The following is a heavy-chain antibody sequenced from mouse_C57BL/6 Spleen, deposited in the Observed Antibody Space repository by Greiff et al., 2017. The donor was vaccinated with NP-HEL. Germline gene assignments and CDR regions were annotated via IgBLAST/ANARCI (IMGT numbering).Heavy chain of an antibody. V-gene: IGHV5-4*03. J-gene: IGHJ3*01. D-gene: IGHD2-4*01. Sequence: EVMLVESGGGLVKPGGSLKLSCAASGFTFSSYAMSWVRQTPEKRLEWVATISDGGSYTYYPDNVKGRFTISRDNAKNNLYLQMSHLKSEDTAMYYCARLGDYDWFAYWGQGTLVTVSA. CDR2: ISDGGSYT. CDR1: GFTFSSYA. CDR3: ARLGDYDWFAY.